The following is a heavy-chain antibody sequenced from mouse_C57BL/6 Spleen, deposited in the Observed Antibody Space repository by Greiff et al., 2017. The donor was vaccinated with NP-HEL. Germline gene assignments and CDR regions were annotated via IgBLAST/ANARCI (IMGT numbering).Heavy chain of an antibody. CDR1: GYSITSGYY. CDR3: ARDYYDYDGPFDY. Sequence: VQLQQSGPGLVKPSQSLSLTCSVTGYSITSGYYWNWIRQFPGNKLEWMGYISYDGSNNYNPSLKNRISITRDTSKNQFFLKLNSVTTEDTATYYCARDYYDYDGPFDYWGQGTTLTVSS. D-gene: IGHD2-4*01. J-gene: IGHJ2*01. CDR2: ISYDGSN. V-gene: IGHV3-6*01.